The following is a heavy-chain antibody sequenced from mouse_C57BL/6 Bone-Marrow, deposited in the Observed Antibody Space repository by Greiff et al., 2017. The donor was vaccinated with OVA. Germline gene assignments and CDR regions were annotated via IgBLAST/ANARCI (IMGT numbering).Heavy chain of an antibody. Sequence: EVKLMESGGGLVQSGRSLRLSCATSGFTFSDFYMEWVRQAQGKGLEWIAVSRNKANDYTTEYNASVKGRFIVSRDTSQSILDLQMSAMRAYDTAIYYCARDAEGNYGYFDVWGTGTTVTVSS. CDR2: SRNKANDYTT. D-gene: IGHD2-1*01. V-gene: IGHV7-1*01. J-gene: IGHJ1*03. CDR1: GFTFSDFY. CDR3: ARDAEGNYGYFDV.